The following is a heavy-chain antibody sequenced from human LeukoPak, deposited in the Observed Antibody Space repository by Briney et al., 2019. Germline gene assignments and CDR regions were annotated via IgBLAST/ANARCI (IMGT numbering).Heavy chain of an antibody. D-gene: IGHD3-22*01. J-gene: IGHJ4*02. CDR1: GYTFTSYG. CDR3: ARALIDNYYDSSGYYFDY. Sequence: ASVKVSCKASGYTFTSYGISWVRQAPGQGLEWMGWISAYNGNTNYAQKFQGRVTITADKSTSTAYMELSSLRSEDTAVYYCARALIDNYYDSSGYYFDYWGQGTLVTVSS. V-gene: IGHV1-18*01. CDR2: ISAYNGNT.